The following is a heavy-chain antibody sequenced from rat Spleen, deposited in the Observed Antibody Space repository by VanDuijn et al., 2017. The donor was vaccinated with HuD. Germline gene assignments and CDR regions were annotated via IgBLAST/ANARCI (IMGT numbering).Heavy chain of an antibody. D-gene: IGHD1-2*01. J-gene: IGHJ2*01. CDR3: TREGTIAALAY. CDR2: ISPGGGST. Sequence: EVQLMESGGGLVQPGRSLKLSCVASGFTFNNYWMTWIRQAPGKGLEWVASISPGGGSTYYPDSVKGRFTVSRDNAKSTLYLQMNSLRSEDTATYYCTREGTIAALAYWGQGVMVTVSS. CDR1: GFTFNNYW. V-gene: IGHV5-31*01.